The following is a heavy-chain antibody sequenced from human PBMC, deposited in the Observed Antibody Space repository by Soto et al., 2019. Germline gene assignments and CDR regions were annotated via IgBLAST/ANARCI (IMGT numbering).Heavy chain of an antibody. CDR3: ARVATSSSAEYFQH. CDR1: GFTFSSYG. CDR2: IWYDGSNK. D-gene: IGHD2-2*01. Sequence: PGGSLRLSCAASGFTFSSYGMHWVRQAPGKGLEWVAVIWYDGSNKYYADSVKGRFTISRDNSKNTLYLQMNSLRAEDTAVYYCARVATSSSAEYFQHWGQGTLVTVSS. J-gene: IGHJ1*01. V-gene: IGHV3-33*01.